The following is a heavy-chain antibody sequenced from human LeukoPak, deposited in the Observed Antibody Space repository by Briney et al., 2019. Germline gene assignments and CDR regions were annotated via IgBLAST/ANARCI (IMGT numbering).Heavy chain of an antibody. CDR3: ARHYYDSSVDAFDI. CDR1: GGSISSYY. J-gene: IGHJ3*02. CDR2: IYYSGST. D-gene: IGHD3-22*01. Sequence: SETLSLTCTVSGGSISSYYWSWIRQPPGKGLEWIGYIYYSGSTNYNPSLMSRVTISVDTSKNQFSLKLSSVTAADTAVYYCARHYYDSSVDAFDIWGQGTMVTVSS. V-gene: IGHV4-59*08.